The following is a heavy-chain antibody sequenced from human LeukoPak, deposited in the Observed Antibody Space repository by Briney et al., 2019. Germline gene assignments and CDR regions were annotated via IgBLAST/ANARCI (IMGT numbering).Heavy chain of an antibody. J-gene: IGHJ6*02. V-gene: IGHV3-23*01. Sequence: GGSLRLSCAASGFTFSSYAMSWVRQAPGKGLEWVSAISGSGGSTYYADSVKGRFNSSRDNSKNTLYLQMNSLRAEDTAVYYCAKEPTIPPYYYYGMDVWGQGTTVTVSS. CDR3: AKEPTIPPYYYYGMDV. CDR2: ISGSGGST. D-gene: IGHD5-12*01. CDR1: GFTFSSYA.